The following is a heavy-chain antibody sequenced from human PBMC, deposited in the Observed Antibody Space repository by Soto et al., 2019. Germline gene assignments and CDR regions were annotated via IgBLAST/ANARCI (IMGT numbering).Heavy chain of an antibody. Sequence: SETLSLTCTVSGGSISSYYWSWIRQPPGKGLEWIGYIYYSGSTNYNPSLKSRVTISVDTSKNQFSLKLSSVTAADTAVYYCARDSLAGGYFDWFKSEETQDTYYYYMDVWGKGTTVTVSS. J-gene: IGHJ6*03. CDR3: ARDSLAGGYFDWFKSEETQDTYYYYMDV. V-gene: IGHV4-59*01. CDR2: IYYSGST. D-gene: IGHD3-9*01. CDR1: GGSISSYY.